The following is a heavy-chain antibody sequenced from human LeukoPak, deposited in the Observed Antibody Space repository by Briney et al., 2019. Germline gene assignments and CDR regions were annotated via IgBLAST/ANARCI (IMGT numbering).Heavy chain of an antibody. D-gene: IGHD2-21*02. CDR1: GGSISSYY. J-gene: IGHJ5*02. Sequence: PSETLSLTCTVSGGSISSYYWSRIRQPPGRGLEGIGYIYYSWSTNYNPSLKSRVTISVDTSKNQFSLKLSSVTAADTAVYYCAREMCGGDCAWFDPWGQGTLVTVSS. V-gene: IGHV4-59*01. CDR2: IYYSWST. CDR3: AREMCGGDCAWFDP.